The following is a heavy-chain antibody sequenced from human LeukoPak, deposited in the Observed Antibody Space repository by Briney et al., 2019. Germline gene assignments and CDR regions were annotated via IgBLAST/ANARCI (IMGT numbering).Heavy chain of an antibody. CDR3: TTDRLRFLEWPPEDYYYYYMDV. CDR1: GFTFSNAW. J-gene: IGHJ6*03. Sequence: NPGGSLRLSCAASGFTFSNAWMSWVRQAPGKGLEWVGRIKSKTDGGTTDYAAPVKGRFTISRDDSKNTLYLQMNSLKTEDTAVYYCTTDRLRFLEWPPEDYYYYYMDVWGKGTTVTVSS. D-gene: IGHD3-3*01. CDR2: IKSKTDGGTT. V-gene: IGHV3-15*01.